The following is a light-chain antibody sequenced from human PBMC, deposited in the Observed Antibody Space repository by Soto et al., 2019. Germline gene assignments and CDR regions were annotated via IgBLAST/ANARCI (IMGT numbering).Light chain of an antibody. CDR2: KAS. V-gene: IGKV1-5*03. J-gene: IGKJ1*01. CDR1: QTISSW. CDR3: QPYDRYSEA. Sequence: DIQMTQSPSTLSGSVGDRVTITCRASQTISSWLAWYQQKPGKAPKLLIYKASTLKSGVPSRFSGSGSGTDFTLTISSLQPDDFSTYYCQPYDRYSEAFGHGTKVELK.